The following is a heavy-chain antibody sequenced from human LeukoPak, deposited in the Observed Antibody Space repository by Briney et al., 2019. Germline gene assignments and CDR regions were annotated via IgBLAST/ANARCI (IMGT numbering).Heavy chain of an antibody. J-gene: IGHJ3*02. CDR2: INHSGST. CDR1: GGSFSGYY. D-gene: IGHD1-14*01. CDR3: ARGGRGITVKKNWEKNRAFDI. Sequence: PSETLSLTCAVYGGSFSGYYWSWIRQPPGKGLEWIGDINHSGSTNYNPSLKSRVTISVDTSKNQFSLKLSSVTAADTAVYYCARGGRGITVKKNWEKNRAFDIWGQGTMVTVSS. V-gene: IGHV4-34*01.